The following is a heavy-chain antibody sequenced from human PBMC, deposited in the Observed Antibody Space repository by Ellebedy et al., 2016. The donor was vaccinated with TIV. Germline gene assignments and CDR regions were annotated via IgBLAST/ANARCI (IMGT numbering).Heavy chain of an antibody. Sequence: PGGSLRLSCAASGFTFSIYAMHWVRQAPGKGLEWVTVISGDGSGKYYADSVKGRFTISRDNSKNTQYLEMNSLIPEDTAVYYCARPAEEGGTGVDWYFDLWGRGTLVTVSS. V-gene: IGHV3-30*04. CDR3: ARPAEEGGTGVDWYFDL. CDR1: GFTFSIYA. D-gene: IGHD2-15*01. J-gene: IGHJ2*01. CDR2: ISGDGSGK.